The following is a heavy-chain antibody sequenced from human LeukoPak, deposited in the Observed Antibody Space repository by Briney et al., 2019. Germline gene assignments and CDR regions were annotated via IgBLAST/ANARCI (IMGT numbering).Heavy chain of an antibody. V-gene: IGHV1-2*02. CDR1: GYTFTGYY. CDR2: INPTSGGT. Sequence: ASVKVSCKVSGYTFTGYYIHWVRQAPGQGLEWMGWINPTSGGTNYAQKFQGRVTMTRDTSISTAYMELSRLRSDDTAVYSCARGVTARGFYYYMDIWGRGTTVTVSS. D-gene: IGHD2-21*02. CDR3: ARGVTARGFYYYMDI. J-gene: IGHJ6*03.